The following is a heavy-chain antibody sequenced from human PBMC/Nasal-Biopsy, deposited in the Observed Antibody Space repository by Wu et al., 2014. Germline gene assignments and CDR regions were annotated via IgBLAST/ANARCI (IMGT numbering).Heavy chain of an antibody. CDR1: GDSISSSSYY. Sequence: TLSLTCTVSGDSISSSSYYWAWIRQPPGKGLEWIGYIYYSGSTNYKPSLKSRVTISVDMSKNQFSLTLSSVSAADTAIYYCVRDRRDSGRIDDWGQGTLLIVSS. V-gene: IGHV4-61*05. J-gene: IGHJ4*02. D-gene: IGHD3-22*01. CDR3: VRDRRDSGRIDD. CDR2: IYYSGST.